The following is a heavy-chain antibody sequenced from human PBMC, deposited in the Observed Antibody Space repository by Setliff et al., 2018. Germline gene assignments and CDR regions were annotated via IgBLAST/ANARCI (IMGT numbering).Heavy chain of an antibody. CDR3: ARGRAGHSGH. V-gene: IGHV4-39*07. D-gene: IGHD6-19*01. Sequence: SETLSLTCTVSGSSISSSNYYWGWVRQSPGKGLEWVGSIYYSGDTYYNPSLKSRVTISVDTSKNQFSLKLSSVTAADTAVYYCARGRAGHSGHWGQGTLVTVS. CDR2: IYYSGDT. J-gene: IGHJ4*02. CDR1: GSSISSSNYY.